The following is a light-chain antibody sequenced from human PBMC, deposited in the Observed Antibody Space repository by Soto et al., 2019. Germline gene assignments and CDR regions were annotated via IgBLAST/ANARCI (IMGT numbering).Light chain of an antibody. CDR1: LSVLNITGETF. CDR3: MQSTQLPPT. Sequence: FMTQTPLSLLVASGQPASMSXKPSLSVLNITGETFLSWXLQQPGXPPKXXXYEXSTRDSGVPDRFSGSGSGTDFTLEISRVGTDDVGIYYCMQSTQLPPTFGQGTRLEIK. V-gene: IGKV2D-29*01. CDR2: EXS. J-gene: IGKJ5*01.